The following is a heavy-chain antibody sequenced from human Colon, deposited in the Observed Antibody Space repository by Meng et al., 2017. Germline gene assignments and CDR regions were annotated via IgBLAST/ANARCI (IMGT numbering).Heavy chain of an antibody. Sequence: LQARAAGMWRPSVPLYLTCTVSGGAGRRGSSYGVWIRPPPGKGLEWIGYLHCKGSTYYNPSLKSRVTISVDTSKNQFSLKLSSVTAADTAVYYCAWDTRLHSDYYGSGSYLNWFDPWGQGTLVTVSS. J-gene: IGHJ5*02. CDR2: LHCKGST. CDR3: AWDTRLHSDYYGSGSYLNWFDP. D-gene: IGHD3-10*01. CDR1: GGAGRRGSSY. V-gene: IGHV4-61*01.